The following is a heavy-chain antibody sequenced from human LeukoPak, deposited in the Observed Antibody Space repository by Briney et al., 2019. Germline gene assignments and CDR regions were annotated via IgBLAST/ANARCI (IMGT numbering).Heavy chain of an antibody. J-gene: IGHJ4*02. CDR3: AKDLLRFLEWSLYGGFDY. CDR2: ISGSGGST. V-gene: IGHV3-23*01. CDR1: GFTFSSYA. D-gene: IGHD3-3*01. Sequence: GGSLRLSCAASGFTFSSYAMSWVRQAPGKRLEWFSAISGSGGSTYYADSVKGRFTISRDNSKNTLYLQMNSLRAEDTAVYYCAKDLLRFLEWSLYGGFDYWGQGTLVTVSS.